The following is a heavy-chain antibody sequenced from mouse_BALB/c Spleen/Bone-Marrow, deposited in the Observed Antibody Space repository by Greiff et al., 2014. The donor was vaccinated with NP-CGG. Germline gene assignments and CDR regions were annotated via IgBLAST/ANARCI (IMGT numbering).Heavy chain of an antibody. CDR3: ASWVGRDYAMDY. CDR1: GYTFSSYW. CDR2: ILPGSGST. D-gene: IGHD4-1*01. J-gene: IGHJ4*01. V-gene: IGHV1-9*01. Sequence: QVQLQQSGAELMKPGASVKISCKATGYTFSSYWIEWVKQRPGHGLEWIGEILPGSGSTNYNEKFKGKATFTADTSSNTAYMQLSSLTSEDSAVYYCASWVGRDYAMDYWGQGTSVTVSS.